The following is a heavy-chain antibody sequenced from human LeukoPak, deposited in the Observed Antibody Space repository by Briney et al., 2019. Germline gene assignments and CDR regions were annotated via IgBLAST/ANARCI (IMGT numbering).Heavy chain of an antibody. D-gene: IGHD6-19*01. CDR1: GFTFSSYN. Sequence: PGGSLRLSCAASGFTFSSYNMNWVRQAPGKGLEWVSYISSSGSTIYYADSVKGRFTISRDNAKNSLYLQLNSLRPEDTAVYYCARTSRWGSGWFLGVNALDIWGQGTMVTVSS. V-gene: IGHV3-48*01. CDR3: ARTSRWGSGWFLGVNALDI. J-gene: IGHJ3*02. CDR2: ISSSGSTI.